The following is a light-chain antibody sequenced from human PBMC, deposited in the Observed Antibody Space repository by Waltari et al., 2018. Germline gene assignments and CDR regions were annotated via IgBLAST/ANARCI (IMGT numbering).Light chain of an antibody. CDR3: LQDYIFPLT. V-gene: IGKV1-6*01. CDR2: AAS. Sequence: AIQMTQSPSSLSASVGDRVTINCRASEDIRNDLGWYQQKPGKAPRLLIFAASTLQSGVPSRFSGSGSGTDFTLTISSLQPEDFATYFCLQDYIFPLTFGGGTTVEI. CDR1: EDIRND. J-gene: IGKJ4*01.